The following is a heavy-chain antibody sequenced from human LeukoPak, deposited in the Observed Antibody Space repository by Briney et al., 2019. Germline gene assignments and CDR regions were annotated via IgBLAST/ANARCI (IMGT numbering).Heavy chain of an antibody. D-gene: IGHD2-21*01. J-gene: IGHJ6*04. CDR3: ARNHIVYPVRLLFSPHFWDV. V-gene: IGHV4-34*01. CDR1: GFTFSSYA. Sequence: GSLRLSCAASGFTFSSYAMSWIRQPPGKGLEGIGEINHSGSTNYNPSLKSRVTISVDTSKNQFSLKLSSVTAADTAVYYCARNHIVYPVRLLFSPHFWDVWGKGTTVTVSS. CDR2: INHSGST.